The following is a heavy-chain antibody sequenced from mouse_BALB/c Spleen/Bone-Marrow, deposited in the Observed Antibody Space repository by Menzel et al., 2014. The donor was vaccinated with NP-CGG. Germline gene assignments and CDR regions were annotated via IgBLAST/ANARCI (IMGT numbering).Heavy chain of an antibody. Sequence: VQLQQSGAELVKPGASVKLSCTTSGFNIKDTYMHWVKLRPEQGLEWIGRIVPANGNTKYAPKFQGKATITADTSSNTAYLQLSSLTSEDTAVYFCASYDYGHYFDYWGQGTTLTVSS. CDR1: GFNIKDTY. D-gene: IGHD2-4*01. V-gene: IGHV14-3*02. J-gene: IGHJ2*01. CDR2: IVPANGNT. CDR3: ASYDYGHYFDY.